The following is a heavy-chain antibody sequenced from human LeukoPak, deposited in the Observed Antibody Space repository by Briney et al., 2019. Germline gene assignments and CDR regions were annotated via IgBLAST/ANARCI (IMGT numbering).Heavy chain of an antibody. V-gene: IGHV1-2*02. CDR3: ARSSLPRVVYASLDY. CDR1: GYTFTGYY. D-gene: IGHD2-8*02. J-gene: IGHJ4*02. Sequence: GASVKVSCKASGYTFTGYYMHWVRQAPGQGLEWMGWINPNSGGTNYAQKFQGRVTMTRDTSISTAYMELSRLRSDDTAVYYCARSSLPRVVYASLDYWGQGTLVTVSS. CDR2: INPNSGGT.